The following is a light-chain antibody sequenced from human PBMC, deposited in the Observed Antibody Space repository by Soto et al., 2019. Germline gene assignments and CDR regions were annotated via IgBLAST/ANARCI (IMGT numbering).Light chain of an antibody. V-gene: IGKV1-5*03. CDR2: KAS. CDR1: QSFSSW. CDR3: QQYNSYPLT. Sequence: DIQMTQSPSTLSASVGDRVTITCRASQSFSSWLAWYQQKPGKAPKLLIFKASSLESGVPSRFSGSGSGTEFTLTISSLQPDDFATYYCQQYNSYPLTFGQGTKVEIK. J-gene: IGKJ1*01.